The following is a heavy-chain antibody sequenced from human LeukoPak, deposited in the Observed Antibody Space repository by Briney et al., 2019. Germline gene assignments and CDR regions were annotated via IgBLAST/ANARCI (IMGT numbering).Heavy chain of an antibody. CDR2: INPSGGST. CDR3: ASTTLTVTTRAFDI. V-gene: IGHV1-46*01. D-gene: IGHD4-17*01. Sequence: ASVKVSCKASGYTFTSYYMHWVRQAPGQGLEWMGIINPSGGSTSYAQKFQGRVTMTTDTSTSTVYMELRSLRSDDTAVYYCASTTLTVTTRAFDIWGQGTMVTVSS. CDR1: GYTFTSYY. J-gene: IGHJ3*02.